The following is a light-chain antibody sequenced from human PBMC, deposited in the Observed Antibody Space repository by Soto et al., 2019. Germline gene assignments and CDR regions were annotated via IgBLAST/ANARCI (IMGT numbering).Light chain of an antibody. CDR2: EVS. CDR1: SSDVGGYNY. V-gene: IGLV2-14*01. CDR3: TSFTTISTWV. J-gene: IGLJ3*02. Sequence: QSALTQPASVSVSPGQSITISCTGTSSDVGGYNYVSWFQQHPGKAPKLKIYEVSKRPSGVSNRFSGSKSGNTASLTISELQAEDEADYYCTSFTTISTWVFGGGTKLTVL.